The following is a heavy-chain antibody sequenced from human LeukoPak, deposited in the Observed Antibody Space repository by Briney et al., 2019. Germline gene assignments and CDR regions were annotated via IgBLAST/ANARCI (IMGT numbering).Heavy chain of an antibody. J-gene: IGHJ4*02. CDR1: GFTFSSYA. CDR2: ISGSGGST. CDR3: ARVNSGWYGPLDY. Sequence: GGSLGLSCAASGFTFSSYAMSWVRQAPGKGLEWVSVISGSGGSTYYADSVKGRFTISRDNSKNTLYLQMNSLRAEDTAVYYCARVNSGWYGPLDYWGQGTLVTVSS. D-gene: IGHD6-19*01. V-gene: IGHV3-23*01.